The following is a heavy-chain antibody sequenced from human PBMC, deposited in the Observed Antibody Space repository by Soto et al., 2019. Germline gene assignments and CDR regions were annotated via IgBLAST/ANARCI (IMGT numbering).Heavy chain of an antibody. CDR3: AAHAGGYSGHEYSYNWMEV. CDR1: GFSFTSAA. V-gene: IGHV1-58*02. D-gene: IGHD5-12*01. CDR2: IAAASGNS. Sequence: SVKVSCKPSGFSFTSAAIHWMPQARGQRLEWLGWIAAASGNSKHAEKFKDRVTITRDMSTSTAYMELNSLTSDDTAVYYCAAHAGGYSGHEYSYNWMEVWG. J-gene: IGHJ6*03.